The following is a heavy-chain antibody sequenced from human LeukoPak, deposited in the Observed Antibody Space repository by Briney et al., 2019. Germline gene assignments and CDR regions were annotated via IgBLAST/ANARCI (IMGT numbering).Heavy chain of an antibody. Sequence: GGSLRLSCAASGFTFSSYSMNWVRQAPGKGLEWVSSISSSSSYIYYADSVKGRFTISRDNAKNSLYLQMNSLRAEDTAVYYCARADFWSGYYKGAFDIWGQGTMVTVSS. D-gene: IGHD3-3*01. CDR3: ARADFWSGYYKGAFDI. J-gene: IGHJ3*02. CDR1: GFTFSSYS. CDR2: ISSSSSYI. V-gene: IGHV3-21*01.